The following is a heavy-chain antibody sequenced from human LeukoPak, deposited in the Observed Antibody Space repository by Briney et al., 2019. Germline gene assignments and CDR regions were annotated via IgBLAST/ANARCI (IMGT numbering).Heavy chain of an antibody. J-gene: IGHJ1*01. CDR1: GFTFSGYW. Sequence: GGSLRLSCAASGFTFSGYWMSWVRQAPGKGLEWVANIKQDGSEKYYVDSVKDRFTISRDNAKNSLYLQMNSLRAEDTAVYYCARLLWSYDSSGHEYFQHWGQGTLVTVSS. CDR2: IKQDGSEK. V-gene: IGHV3-7*01. D-gene: IGHD3-22*01. CDR3: ARLLWSYDSSGHEYFQH.